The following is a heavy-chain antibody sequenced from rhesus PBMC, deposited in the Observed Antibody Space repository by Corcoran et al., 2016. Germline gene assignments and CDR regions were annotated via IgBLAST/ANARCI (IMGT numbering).Heavy chain of an antibody. D-gene: IGHD2-21*01. CDR3: ASEWCTGSGCYADGLDS. CDR2: ITYGGVT. J-gene: IGHJ6*01. Sequence: QVQLQESGPGLVKPSETLSLTCAVSGYSISSGYYWSWIRQPPGKGLEWIGYITYGGVTHYTPSLKSRVTISRDTAKTQFSLNLSSVTAADTAVYYCASEWCTGSGCYADGLDSWGQGVVVTVSS. CDR1: GYSISSGYY. V-gene: IGHV4-122*02.